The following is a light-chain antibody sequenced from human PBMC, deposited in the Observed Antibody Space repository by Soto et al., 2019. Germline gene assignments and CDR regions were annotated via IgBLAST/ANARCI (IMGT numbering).Light chain of an antibody. J-gene: IGLJ3*02. CDR1: SGSVTSSYY. CDR3: VLYMGSGISV. CDR2: STN. V-gene: IGLV8-61*01. Sequence: QTVVTQEPSFSVSPGRTVTLTCGLSSGSVTSSYYPSWYQQTPGQAPRTLIYSTNIRSSGVPDRFSGSILGNKAALTITGAQADDESDYYCVLYMGSGISVFGGRTKLTVL.